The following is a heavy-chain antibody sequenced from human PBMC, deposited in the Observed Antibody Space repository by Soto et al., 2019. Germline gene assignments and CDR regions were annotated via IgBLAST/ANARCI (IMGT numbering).Heavy chain of an antibody. CDR2: IYYSGRT. Sequence: QVQLQESGPGLVKPSETLSLTCTVSGGSISRYYWSWIRQPPGTGLEWIGYIYYSGRTNYNPSLKSRVTISVDTPTNQFSLKLSSVTAADTAVYYCARGYCSSTTCYIWDNWFDPWGQGTLVTVSS. D-gene: IGHD2-2*01. CDR1: GGSISRYY. CDR3: ARGYCSSTTCYIWDNWFDP. J-gene: IGHJ5*02. V-gene: IGHV4-59*01.